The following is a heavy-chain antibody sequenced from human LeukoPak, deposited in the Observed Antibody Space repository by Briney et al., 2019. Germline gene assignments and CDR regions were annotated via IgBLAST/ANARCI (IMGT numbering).Heavy chain of an antibody. V-gene: IGHV3-30-3*01. CDR2: ISYDGSNK. D-gene: IGHD3-22*01. Sequence: GGSLRLSCAASGFTFSSYAMHWVRQAPGKGLEWVAVISYDGSNKYYADSVKGRFTISRDNSKNTLYLQMNSLRAEDTAVYYCARGPTGYYDSSGSIDYWGQGTLVTVSS. J-gene: IGHJ4*02. CDR1: GFTFSSYA. CDR3: ARGPTGYYDSSGSIDY.